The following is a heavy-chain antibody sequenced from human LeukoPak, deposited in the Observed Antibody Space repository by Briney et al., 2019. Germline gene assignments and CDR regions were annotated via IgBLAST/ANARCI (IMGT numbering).Heavy chain of an antibody. V-gene: IGHV3-74*01. J-gene: IGHJ1*01. CDR3: ARAPSEIGGYYPEYFRH. D-gene: IGHD3-22*01. Sequence: PGGSLRLSCAASGFTFYSYAMGWVRQAPGKGLVWVSRIKSDGSTNYADSVKGRFTISRDNAKNTVSLQMNSLRAEDTGVYYCARAPSEIGGYYPEYFRHWGQGTLVTVSS. CDR2: IKSDGST. CDR1: GFTFYSYA.